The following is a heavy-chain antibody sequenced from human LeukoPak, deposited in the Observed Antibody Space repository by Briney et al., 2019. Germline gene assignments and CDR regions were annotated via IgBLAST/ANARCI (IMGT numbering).Heavy chain of an antibody. Sequence: GGSLRLSCVASGFTFSSCPMSWVRQAPGKGLEWVSAISGSGGSTYYADSVKGRFTISRDNSKNTLYLQMNSLRAEDTAVYYCARDRFSDSSSMDVWGQGTTVTVSS. CDR1: GFTFSSCP. J-gene: IGHJ6*02. CDR3: ARDRFSDSSSMDV. D-gene: IGHD3-22*01. CDR2: ISGSGGST. V-gene: IGHV3-23*01.